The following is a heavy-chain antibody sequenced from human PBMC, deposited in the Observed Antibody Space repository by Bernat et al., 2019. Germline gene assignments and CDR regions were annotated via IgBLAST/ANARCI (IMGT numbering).Heavy chain of an antibody. Sequence: QVQLVQSGAEVKKPGASVKVSCKGSGYSFTPYAIHWVRQAPGQRLEWMGWINNANGDTRYAQKFQGRVTITRDTSARTAYMELSSLRSEDTTEYYCAREDYYGRRSYGMDVWGQGTTVTVSS. CDR1: GYSFTPYA. CDR3: AREDYYGRRSYGMDV. D-gene: IGHD3-10*01. V-gene: IGHV1-3*04. CDR2: INNANGDT. J-gene: IGHJ6*02.